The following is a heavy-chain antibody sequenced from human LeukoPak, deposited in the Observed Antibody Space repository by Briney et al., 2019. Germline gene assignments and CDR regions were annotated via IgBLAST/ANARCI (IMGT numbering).Heavy chain of an antibody. V-gene: IGHV4-59*01. CDR3: ARVFRDGYNYDDAFDI. Sequence: SETLSLTCTVSGGSISSYYWSWIRQPPGKGLEWIGYIYYSGSTNYNPSLKSRVTISVDTSKNQFSLKLGSVTAADTAVYYCARVFRDGYNYDDAFDIWGQGTMVTVSS. J-gene: IGHJ3*02. D-gene: IGHD5-24*01. CDR2: IYYSGST. CDR1: GGSISSYY.